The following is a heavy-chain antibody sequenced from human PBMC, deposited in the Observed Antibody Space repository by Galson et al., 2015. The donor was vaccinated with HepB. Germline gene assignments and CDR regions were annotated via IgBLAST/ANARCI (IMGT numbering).Heavy chain of an antibody. CDR3: ARARGSGPAAYFDY. Sequence: SLRLSCAASGFTFSDDYMSWIRQAPGKGLDWISYISSSSDFTNYTDSVRGRSTISRDNAKNSLYLQMNSLRVEDTAVYYCARARGSGPAAYFDYWGQGILVTVSS. CDR2: ISSSSDFT. CDR1: GFTFSDDY. D-gene: IGHD6-19*01. J-gene: IGHJ4*02. V-gene: IGHV3-11*05.